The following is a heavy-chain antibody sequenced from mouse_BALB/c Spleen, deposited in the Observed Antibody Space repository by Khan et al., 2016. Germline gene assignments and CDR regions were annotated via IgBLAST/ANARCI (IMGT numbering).Heavy chain of an antibody. Sequence: QVQLKQSGAELMKPGASVKISCKATGYTFSSYWIEWVKQRPGHGLEWIGEILPGSGSTNYNEKFKGKATFTADKSFNTAYMQLNSLASDDSAVYYCAKGYYGNYDWYFDVWGAGTTVTVSS. J-gene: IGHJ1*01. CDR3: AKGYYGNYDWYFDV. CDR1: GYTFSSYW. CDR2: ILPGSGST. V-gene: IGHV1-9*01. D-gene: IGHD2-1*01.